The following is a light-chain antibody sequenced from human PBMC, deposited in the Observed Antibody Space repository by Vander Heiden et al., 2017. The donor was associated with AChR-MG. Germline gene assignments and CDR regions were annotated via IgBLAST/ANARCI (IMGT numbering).Light chain of an antibody. CDR2: DAS. J-gene: IGKJ1*01. Sequence: EIVLTQSPGTLSLSPGERATLSCRASQSVSRSYLAWYQQKPGQAPRLLIYDASSRATGIPDRFSGSGSGADFTLIISRLEPEDFAVYYCQQFGSSPPWAFGQGTRVEIK. CDR1: QSVSRSY. V-gene: IGKV3-20*01. CDR3: QQFGSSPPWA.